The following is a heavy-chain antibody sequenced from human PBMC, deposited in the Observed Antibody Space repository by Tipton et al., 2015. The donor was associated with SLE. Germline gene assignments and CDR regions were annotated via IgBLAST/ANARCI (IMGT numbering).Heavy chain of an antibody. Sequence: SLRLSCAASGFTFSSYWMHWVRQVPGKGLVWVSRINSDGSSTSYADSVKGRFTISRDNAKNTLYLQMNSLRAEDTAVYYCARGASVVYYYYGMDVWGQGTTVTVSS. J-gene: IGHJ6*02. CDR3: ARGASVVYYYYGMDV. CDR2: INSDGSST. CDR1: GFTFSSYW. V-gene: IGHV3-74*01. D-gene: IGHD4-23*01.